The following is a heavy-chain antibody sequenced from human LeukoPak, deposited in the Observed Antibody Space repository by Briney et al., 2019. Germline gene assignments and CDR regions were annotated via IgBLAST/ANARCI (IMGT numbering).Heavy chain of an antibody. CDR3: AKEAAPGIAAAGTVY. CDR2: IIPILGIA. J-gene: IGHJ4*02. V-gene: IGHV1-69*04. CDR1: GGTFSSYA. Sequence: ASVKVSCKASGGTFSSYAISWVRQAPGQGLEWMGRIIPILGIANYAQKFQGRVTITADKSTSTAYMELSSQRAEDTAVYYCAKEAAPGIAAAGTVYWGQGTLVTVSS. D-gene: IGHD6-13*01.